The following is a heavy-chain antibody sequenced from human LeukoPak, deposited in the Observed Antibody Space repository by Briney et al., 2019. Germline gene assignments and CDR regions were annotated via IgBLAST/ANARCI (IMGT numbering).Heavy chain of an antibody. CDR3: AKEHTAMVQLFDY. D-gene: IGHD5-18*01. CDR1: GFTFSSYG. V-gene: IGHV3-30*18. CDR2: ISYDGSNK. Sequence: PGGSLRLSCAASGFTFSSYGMHWVRQAPGKGLEWVAVISYDGSNKYYADSVKGRFTISRDNSKNTLYLQMNSLRAEDTAVYYCAKEHTAMVQLFDYWGQGTLVTVS. J-gene: IGHJ4*02.